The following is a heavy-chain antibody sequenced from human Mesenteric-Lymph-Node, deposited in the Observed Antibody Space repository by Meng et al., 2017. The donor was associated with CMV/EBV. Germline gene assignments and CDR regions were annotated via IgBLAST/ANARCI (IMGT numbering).Heavy chain of an antibody. CDR3: ARDSRKGLRFLEWEGYFDY. Sequence: GESLKISCAASGFTFSSYAMHWVRQAPGKGLEWVAVISYDGSNKYYADSVKGRFTISRDNSKNTLYLQMNSLRAEDTAVYYCARDSRKGLRFLEWEGYFDYWGQGTLVTVSS. CDR1: GFTFSSYA. V-gene: IGHV3-30-3*01. CDR2: ISYDGSNK. D-gene: IGHD3-3*01. J-gene: IGHJ4*02.